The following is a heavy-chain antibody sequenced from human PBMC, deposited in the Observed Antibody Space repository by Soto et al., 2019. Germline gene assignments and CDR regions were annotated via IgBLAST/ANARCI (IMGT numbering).Heavy chain of an antibody. CDR3: ARWLWNYADY. CDR1: RYTFSDFD. Sequence: QVQLVQSGAEVKKPGASVKVSCKASRYTFSDFDIHWVRQATGQGLEWMGWMNPNSGDTGYAQKFQGRVTMTRNASITTAYMELSSLRSEDTAVYYCARWLWNYADYWGQGTLVTVSP. V-gene: IGHV1-8*01. CDR2: MNPNSGDT. D-gene: IGHD1-7*01. J-gene: IGHJ4*02.